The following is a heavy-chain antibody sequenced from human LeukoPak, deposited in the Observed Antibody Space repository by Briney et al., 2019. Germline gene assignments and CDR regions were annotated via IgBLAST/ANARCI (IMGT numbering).Heavy chain of an antibody. CDR3: ASSRRDGNAFDI. D-gene: IGHD5-24*01. J-gene: IGHJ3*02. V-gene: IGHV3-7*01. CDR2: IKQDGSEK. CDR1: GFTFSSYW. Sequence: GSLRLSCAASGFTFSSYWMSWVRQAPGKGLEWVANIKQDGSEKYYVDSVKGRFTISRDNAKNSLYLQMNSLRAEDTAVYYCASSRRDGNAFDIWGQGTMVTVSS.